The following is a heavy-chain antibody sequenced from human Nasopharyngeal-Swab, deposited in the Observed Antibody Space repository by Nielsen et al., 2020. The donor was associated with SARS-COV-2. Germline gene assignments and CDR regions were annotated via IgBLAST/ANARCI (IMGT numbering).Heavy chain of an antibody. V-gene: IGHV3-23*01. D-gene: IGHD5-18*01. CDR2: ISGSGGST. CDR1: GFTFSSYA. Sequence: GESLKISCAASGFTFSSYAMSWVRQAQGKGLEWVSAISGSGGSTYYADSVKGRFTISRDNSKNTLYLQMNSLRAEDTAVYYCAKDVDTAMVSTQLDYWGQGTLVTVSS. CDR3: AKDVDTAMVSTQLDY. J-gene: IGHJ4*02.